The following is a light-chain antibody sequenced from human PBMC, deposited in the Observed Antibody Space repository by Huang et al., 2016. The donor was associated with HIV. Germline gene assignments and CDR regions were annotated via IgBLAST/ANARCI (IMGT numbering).Light chain of an antibody. V-gene: IGKV1D-13*01. CDR2: DAS. CDR3: QQFNNYLT. CDR1: RGISSG. Sequence: AIQLTQSPSSLSASVGDRVTITCRASRGISSGLAWYQQKPGKAPQVLIFDASRLESGVPSRFSGSGSGTDFTLTISSLQPEDFATYYCQQFNNYLTFGQGTRLEIQ. J-gene: IGKJ5*01.